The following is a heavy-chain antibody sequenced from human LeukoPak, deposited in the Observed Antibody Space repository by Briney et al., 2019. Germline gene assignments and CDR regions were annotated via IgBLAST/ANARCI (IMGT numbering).Heavy chain of an antibody. J-gene: IGHJ4*02. CDR2: ISGSGGST. Sequence: PGGSLRLSCAASGFTFSSYAMSWVRQAPGKGLEWVSAISGSGGSTYYADSMQGRFTISRDNSKNTLYLQMNSLRAEDTAVYYSAKETNYYGSGTGNFDYWGQGTLVTVSS. CDR3: AKETNYYGSGTGNFDY. CDR1: GFTFSSYA. V-gene: IGHV3-23*01. D-gene: IGHD3-10*01.